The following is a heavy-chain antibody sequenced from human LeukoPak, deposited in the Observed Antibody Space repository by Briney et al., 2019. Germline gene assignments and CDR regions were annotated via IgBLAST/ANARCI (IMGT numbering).Heavy chain of an antibody. Sequence: GASVKVSCKASGYTFTGYYMYWVRQAPGQGLEWMGRINPNSGGTDYAQNFQGRVTMTRDTSISTAYLQLSRLSSDDTAVYSWARGYCSGRTCYLVENWFDPWGQGTLVTVSS. J-gene: IGHJ5*02. V-gene: IGHV1-2*06. CDR2: INPNSGGT. D-gene: IGHD2-15*01. CDR3: ARGYCSGRTCYLVENWFDP. CDR1: GYTFTGYY.